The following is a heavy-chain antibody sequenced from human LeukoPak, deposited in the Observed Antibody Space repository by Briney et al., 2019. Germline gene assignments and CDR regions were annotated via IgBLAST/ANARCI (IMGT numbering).Heavy chain of an antibody. CDR1: GGSISSSSYY. J-gene: IGHJ6*03. CDR3: ATSLYDFWSGYNYYMDV. Sequence: PSETLSLTCTVSGGSISSSSYYWGWIRQPPGKGLEWIGSIYYSGSTYYNPSLKSRVTISVDTSKNQFSLKLSSVTAADTTVYYCATSLYDFWSGYNYYMDVWGKGTTVTVSS. CDR2: IYYSGST. D-gene: IGHD3-3*01. V-gene: IGHV4-39*07.